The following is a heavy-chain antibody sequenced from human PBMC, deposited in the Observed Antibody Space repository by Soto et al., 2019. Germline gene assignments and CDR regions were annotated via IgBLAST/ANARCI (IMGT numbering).Heavy chain of an antibody. J-gene: IGHJ4*02. CDR3: ARGARRRDPLTYYYDSSGYYYMYYFDY. CDR2: INHSGST. Sequence: PSETLSLTCAVYGGSFSGYYWSWIRQPPGKGLEWIGEINHSGSTNYNPSLKSRVTISVDTSKNQFSLKLSSVTAADTAVYYCARGARRRDPLTYYYDSSGYYYMYYFDYWGQGTLVTVSS. V-gene: IGHV4-34*01. D-gene: IGHD3-22*01. CDR1: GGSFSGYY.